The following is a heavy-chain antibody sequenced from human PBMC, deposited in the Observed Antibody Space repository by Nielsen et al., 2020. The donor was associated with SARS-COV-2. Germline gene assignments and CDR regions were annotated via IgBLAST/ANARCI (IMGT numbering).Heavy chain of an antibody. CDR2: IRSKAYGGTT. D-gene: IGHD4-17*01. CDR1: GFNFRGYW. CDR3: TRGPPTVTTDPRCDY. V-gene: IGHV3-49*04. J-gene: IGHJ4*02. Sequence: GGSLRLSCVVSGFNFRGYWMTWVRQAPGKGLEWVGFIRSKAYGGTTEYAASVKGRFTISRDDSKSIAYLQMNSLKTEDTAVYYCTRGPPTVTTDPRCDYWGQGTLVTVSS.